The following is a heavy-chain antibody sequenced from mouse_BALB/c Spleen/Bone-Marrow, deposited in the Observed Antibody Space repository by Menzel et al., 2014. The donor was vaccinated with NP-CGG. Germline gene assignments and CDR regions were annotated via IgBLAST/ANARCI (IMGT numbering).Heavy chain of an antibody. Sequence: VQLQQSGPELLKPGASVKISCKASGYTLTDYNMHWVKQSHGKSLERIGYIYPYNGVTAYNQKFKSKATLTVDNSSSTAYMEFRSLTSEDSAVYYCARIYYGYEFTYWGQGTLVTVSA. CDR3: ARIYYGYEFTY. CDR2: IYPYNGVT. V-gene: IGHV1S29*02. CDR1: GYTLTDYN. J-gene: IGHJ3*01. D-gene: IGHD2-2*01.